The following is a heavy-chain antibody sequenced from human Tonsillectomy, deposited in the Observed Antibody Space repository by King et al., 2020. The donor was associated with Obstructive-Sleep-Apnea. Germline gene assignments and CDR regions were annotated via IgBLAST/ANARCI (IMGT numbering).Heavy chain of an antibody. J-gene: IGHJ4*02. CDR3: ARDGDYGSGSFYYYFDY. D-gene: IGHD3-10*01. CDR2: ISSSRSHI. Sequence: VQLVESGGGLVKPGGSLRLSCAASGFTFSSYSMNWVRQAPGKGLEWVSSISSSRSHIYYADSVRGRFTISRDNAKNSLYLQMNSLRAEDTAMYYCARDGDYGSGSFYYYFDYWGQGTLVTVSS. V-gene: IGHV3-21*01. CDR1: GFTFSSYS.